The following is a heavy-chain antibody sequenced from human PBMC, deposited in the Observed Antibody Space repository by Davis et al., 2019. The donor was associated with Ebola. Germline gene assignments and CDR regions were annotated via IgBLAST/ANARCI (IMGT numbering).Heavy chain of an antibody. Sequence: AASVKVSCKASGYTFTSYYMHWVRQAPGQGLEWMGIINPSGGSTSYAQKFQGRVTMTRDTSTSTVYMELSSLRSEDTAVYYCARDQYYDFWSGYSTYYYYGMDVWGQGTTVTVSS. D-gene: IGHD3-3*01. CDR3: ARDQYYDFWSGYSTYYYYGMDV. CDR1: GYTFTSYY. J-gene: IGHJ6*02. V-gene: IGHV1-46*01. CDR2: INPSGGST.